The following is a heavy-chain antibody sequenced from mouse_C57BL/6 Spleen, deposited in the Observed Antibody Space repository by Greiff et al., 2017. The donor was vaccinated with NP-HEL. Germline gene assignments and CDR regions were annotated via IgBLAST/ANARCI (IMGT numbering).Heavy chain of an antibody. J-gene: IGHJ3*01. CDR3: ARSRDYYGKGFAY. Sequence: EVKLMESGGGLVKPGGSLKLSCAASGFTFSDYGMHWVRQAPEKGLEWVAYISSGSSTIYYADTVKGRFTISRDNAKNTLFLQMTSLRSEDTAMYYCARSRDYYGKGFAYWGQGTLVTVSA. CDR1: GFTFSDYG. CDR2: ISSGSSTI. V-gene: IGHV5-17*01. D-gene: IGHD2-1*01.